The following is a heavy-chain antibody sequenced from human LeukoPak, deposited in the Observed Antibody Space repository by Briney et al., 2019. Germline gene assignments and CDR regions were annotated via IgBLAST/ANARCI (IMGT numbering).Heavy chain of an antibody. D-gene: IGHD5-18*01. CDR3: ARGQKYIYGYTVTELGSRYFDY. V-gene: IGHV4-59*01. CDR2: IFYSGRT. CDR1: GGSISSYY. J-gene: IGHJ4*02. Sequence: SETLSLTCTVSGGSISSYYWSWIRQPPGKGLEWIGYIFYSGRTSYNPSLKSRVTISVDTSKNHFSLTLSSVTAADTAVYYCARGQKYIYGYTVTELGSRYFDYWGQGTLVTVSS.